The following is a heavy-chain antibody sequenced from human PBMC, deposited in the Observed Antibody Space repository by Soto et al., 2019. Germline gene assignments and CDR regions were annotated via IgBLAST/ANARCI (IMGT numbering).Heavy chain of an antibody. CDR3: ARYGKRGPDYYYGMDV. J-gene: IGHJ6*02. CDR1: GFSLNYGRMA. D-gene: IGHD3-10*01. Sequence: QVTLKESGPVLVKPTETLTLTCTVSGFSLNYGRMAVSWIRQPPGRALEWLAHIFSNDEKSYTTSLKSRLTTSTDTSKRQVVLTMTNMDPADTATYYRARYGKRGPDYYYGMDVWGRGTTVTVSS. CDR2: IFSNDEK. V-gene: IGHV2-26*01.